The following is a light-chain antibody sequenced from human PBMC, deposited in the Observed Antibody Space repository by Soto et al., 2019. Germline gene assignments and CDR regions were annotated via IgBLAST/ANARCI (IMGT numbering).Light chain of an antibody. Sequence: QSVLTQPASVSDSPGQSITISCTGTSSDVGGYNHVSWYQQHPGKAPKLMIYDVTNRPSGVSNRFSGSKSGSTASLIISGLQAEDEADYYCVSYTSSATSVFGTGTKLTVL. CDR2: DVT. J-gene: IGLJ1*01. CDR1: SSDVGGYNH. CDR3: VSYTSSATSV. V-gene: IGLV2-14*01.